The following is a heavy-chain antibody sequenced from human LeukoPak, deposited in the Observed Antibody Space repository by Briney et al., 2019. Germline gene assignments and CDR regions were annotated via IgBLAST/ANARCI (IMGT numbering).Heavy chain of an antibody. D-gene: IGHD2-2*01. J-gene: IGHJ6*03. Sequence: GGSLRLSCAASGFTFSSYWMSWVRQVPGKGLEWVAKIKQDGSEKYYVDSVTGRFTISRDNTKSALYLQMNSLRVEDTAVYYCARDIGDCSSLSCYDQYYYMDVWGKGTTVTVSS. CDR3: ARDIGDCSSLSCYDQYYYMDV. CDR2: IKQDGSEK. V-gene: IGHV3-7*01. CDR1: GFTFSSYW.